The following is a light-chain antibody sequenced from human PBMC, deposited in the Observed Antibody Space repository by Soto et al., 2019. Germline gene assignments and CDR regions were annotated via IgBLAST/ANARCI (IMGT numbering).Light chain of an antibody. V-gene: IGLV1-40*01. J-gene: IGLJ2*01. CDR3: QSYDSSLRVV. Sequence: QAVVTQPPSVSGAPGQRVTISCTGSSSNIGAGYDVHWYQQLPGTAPKLLIYGNSNRPSGVPDRFSGSKSGTSASLAITGLQAEDEADYYCQSYDSSLRVVFDGGTKLTVL. CDR2: GNS. CDR1: SSNIGAGYD.